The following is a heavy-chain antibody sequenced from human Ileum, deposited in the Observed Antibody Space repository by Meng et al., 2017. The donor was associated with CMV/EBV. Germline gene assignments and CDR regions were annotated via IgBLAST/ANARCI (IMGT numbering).Heavy chain of an antibody. CDR1: GGSISNYY. CDR3: ARNYGSGNWNFFHY. D-gene: IGHD3-10*01. CDR2: IYTSGTT. Sequence: QGQLQRSGPDLVKPSVTLSPTCYVSGGSISNYYWSWIRQPAGKGLEWIAHIYTSGTTNYNPSLKSRVTMSVDTSRNQFSLKLTSVTAADTAVYYCARNYGSGNWNFFHYWGQGTLVTVSS. J-gene: IGHJ4*02. V-gene: IGHV4-4*07.